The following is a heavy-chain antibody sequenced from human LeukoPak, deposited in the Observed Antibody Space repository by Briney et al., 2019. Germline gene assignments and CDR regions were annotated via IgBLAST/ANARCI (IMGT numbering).Heavy chain of an antibody. CDR2: ISGSGGST. CDR3: AEVGIVVVPAATGGAFDI. D-gene: IGHD2-2*01. J-gene: IGHJ3*02. Sequence: GGSLRLSCAASGFTFSSYAMSWVRQAPGKGLEWVSAISGSGGSTYYADSVKGRFTISRDNSKNTLYLQMNSLRAEDTAVYYCAEVGIVVVPAATGGAFDIWGQGTMVTVSS. CDR1: GFTFSSYA. V-gene: IGHV3-23*01.